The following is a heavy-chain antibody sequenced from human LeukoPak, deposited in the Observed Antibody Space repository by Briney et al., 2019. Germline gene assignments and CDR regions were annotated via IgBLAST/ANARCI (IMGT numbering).Heavy chain of an antibody. D-gene: IGHD3-3*01. CDR3: TRSYSDFYYMDV. CDR2: IFYSGST. V-gene: IGHV4-59*01. J-gene: IGHJ6*03. Sequence: SETLSLTCTVSSGSISGFYWTWIRQLPGKGLEWVGYIFYSGSTNYNPSLKSRVTISIDTSKNQISLKLSSVTAADTAIYYCTRSYSDFYYMDVWGKGTTVTVSS. CDR1: SGSISGFY.